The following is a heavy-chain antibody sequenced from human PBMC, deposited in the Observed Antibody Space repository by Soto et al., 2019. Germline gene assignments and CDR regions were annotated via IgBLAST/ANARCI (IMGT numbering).Heavy chain of an antibody. Sequence: SGPTLVNPTQTLTLTCTFSGFSLTTSGVGVGWIRQPPGKALEWLALIYGDDDKRYSPSLKTRFTITKDTSRNQVALRMTNMDPADTGTYYCAHLTSENWYFSAGYFDYWGHGALVTVSS. CDR2: IYGDDDK. V-gene: IGHV2-5*02. CDR3: AHLTSENWYFSAGYFDY. D-gene: IGHD6-13*01. J-gene: IGHJ4*01. CDR1: GFSLTTSGVG.